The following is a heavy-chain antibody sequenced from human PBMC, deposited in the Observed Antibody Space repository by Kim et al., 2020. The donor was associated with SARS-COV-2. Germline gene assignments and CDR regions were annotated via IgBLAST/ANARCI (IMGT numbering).Heavy chain of an antibody. Sequence: AQNLQSRGTMSTDTSTSTDYMELRSLRSDDTAVYYCARDSTGGSSSPFDYWGQGTLVTVSS. CDR3: ARDSTGGSSSPFDY. D-gene: IGHD6-6*01. V-gene: IGHV1-18*01. J-gene: IGHJ4*02.